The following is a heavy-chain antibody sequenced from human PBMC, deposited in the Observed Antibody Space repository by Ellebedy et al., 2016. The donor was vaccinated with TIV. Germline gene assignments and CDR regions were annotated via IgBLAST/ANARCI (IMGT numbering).Heavy chain of an antibody. Sequence: SETLSLTCTVSGGSISSYYWSWIRQPPGKGLEWIGYIYYSGSTNYNPSLKSRVTISVDTSKNQFSLKLSSVTAADTAVYYCARDSARTRGRGVDYWGQGTLVTVSS. CDR1: GGSISSYY. CDR3: ARDSARTRGRGVDY. D-gene: IGHD2-2*01. J-gene: IGHJ4*02. V-gene: IGHV4-59*12. CDR2: IYYSGST.